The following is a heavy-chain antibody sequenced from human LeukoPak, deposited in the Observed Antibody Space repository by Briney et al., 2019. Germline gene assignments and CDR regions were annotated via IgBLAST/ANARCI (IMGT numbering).Heavy chain of an antibody. CDR2: INPNSGGT. CDR3: ARASVIYGAFDI. CDR1: GYTFTGYY. J-gene: IGHJ3*02. Sequence: ASVKVSCKASGYTFTGYYMHWVRQAPGQGLEWMGWINPNSGGTNYAQKFQGRVTMTRDTSISTAYMELSRLRSDDTAVYYCARASVIYGAFDIWGQGTMVTVSS. D-gene: IGHD3-16*02. V-gene: IGHV1-2*02.